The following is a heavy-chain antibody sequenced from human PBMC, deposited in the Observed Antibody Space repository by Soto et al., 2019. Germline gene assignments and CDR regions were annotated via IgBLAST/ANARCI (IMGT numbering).Heavy chain of an antibody. Sequence: QVQLQESGPGLVKPSQTLSLTCTVSGGSISSGGYYWSWTRQHPGKGLEWIGYIYYSGSTYYNPSLKSRVTIAVDTSKNQFSLKLSSVTAADTAVYYCARSVAARPTWFDPWGQGTLVTVSS. J-gene: IGHJ5*02. CDR2: IYYSGST. CDR1: GGSISSGGYY. V-gene: IGHV4-31*03. D-gene: IGHD6-6*01. CDR3: ARSVAARPTWFDP.